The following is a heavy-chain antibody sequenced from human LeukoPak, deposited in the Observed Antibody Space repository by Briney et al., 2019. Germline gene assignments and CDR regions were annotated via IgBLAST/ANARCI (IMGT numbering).Heavy chain of an antibody. CDR3: ARDGLQGSGSYVGWFDP. CDR1: GFTFSSYS. J-gene: IGHJ5*02. V-gene: IGHV3-21*01. Sequence: GGSLRLSCAASGFTFSSYSMNWVRQAPGKGLEWVSSISSSSSYIYYADSVKGRLTISRDNAKNSLYLQMNSLRAEDTAVYYCARDGLQGSGSYVGWFDPWGQGTLVTVSS. CDR2: ISSSSSYI. D-gene: IGHD3-10*01.